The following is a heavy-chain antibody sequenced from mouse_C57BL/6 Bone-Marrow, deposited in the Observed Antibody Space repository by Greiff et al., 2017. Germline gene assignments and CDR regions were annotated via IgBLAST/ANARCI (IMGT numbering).Heavy chain of an antibody. D-gene: IGHD1-1*01. CDR1: GFNFTDYY. CDR3: AGYYGSSPAWFAY. V-gene: IGHV14-2*01. J-gene: IGHJ3*01. Sequence: VQLQQSGAELVKPGASVKLSCTASGFNFTDYYMHWVKQRTEQGLEWIGRIDPEDGDTKYAPKFQGKATITADTSSNTAYLQLSSLTSEDTAVYECAGYYGSSPAWFAYWGQGTTVTVSA. CDR2: IDPEDGDT.